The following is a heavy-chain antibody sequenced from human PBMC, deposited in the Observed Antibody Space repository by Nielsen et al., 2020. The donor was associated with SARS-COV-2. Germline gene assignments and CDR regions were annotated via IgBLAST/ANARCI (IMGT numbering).Heavy chain of an antibody. V-gene: IGHV3-30*18. CDR1: GFTFSSYG. CDR2: ISYDGSNK. Sequence: GESLKISCAASGFTFSSYGMHWVRQAPGKGLEWVAVISYDGSNKYYADSVKGRFTISRDNSKNTLYLQMNSLRAEGTAVYYCAKEGIVVVPAAIDYYYYYYMDVWGKGTTVTVSS. D-gene: IGHD2-2*01. J-gene: IGHJ6*03. CDR3: AKEGIVVVPAAIDYYYYYYMDV.